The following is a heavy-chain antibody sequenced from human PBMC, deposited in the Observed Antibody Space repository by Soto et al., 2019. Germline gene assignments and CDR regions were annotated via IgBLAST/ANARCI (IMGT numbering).Heavy chain of an antibody. CDR3: ARYTSTHYSYYGMDV. CDR2: IWYDGSNK. V-gene: IGHV3-33*01. CDR1: GFTFSSYG. J-gene: IGHJ6*02. Sequence: QVQLVESGGGVVQPGRSLRLSCAASGFTFSSYGMHWVRQAPGKGLEWVAVIWYDGSNKYYADSVKGRFTISRDNSKNTLYLQMNSLRAEDTAVYYCARYTSTHYSYYGMDVWGQGTTVTVSS.